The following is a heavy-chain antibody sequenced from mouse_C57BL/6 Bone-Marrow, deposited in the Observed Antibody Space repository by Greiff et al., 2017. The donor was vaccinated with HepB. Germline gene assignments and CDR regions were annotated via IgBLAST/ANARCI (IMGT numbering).Heavy chain of an antibody. J-gene: IGHJ2*01. D-gene: IGHD2-1*01. CDR3: ARWNYPFDY. CDR1: GYAFTNYL. Sequence: VKLQESGAELVRPGTSVKVSCKASGYAFTNYLIEWVKQRPGQGLEWIGVINPGSGGTNYNEKFKGKATLTADKSSSTAYMQLSSLTSEDSAVYFCARWNYPFDYWGQGTTLTVSS. CDR2: INPGSGGT. V-gene: IGHV1-54*01.